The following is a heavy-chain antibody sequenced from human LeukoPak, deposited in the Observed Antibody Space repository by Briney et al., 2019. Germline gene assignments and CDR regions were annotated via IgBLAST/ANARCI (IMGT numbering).Heavy chain of an antibody. CDR1: GFTFSGSA. J-gene: IGHJ4*02. CDR3: ASVEMATILSPDY. CDR2: IRSKANSYAT. Sequence: GGSLRLSCAASGFTFSGSAMHWVRQASGKGLEWVGRIRSKANSYATAYAASVKGRFAISRDDSKNTAYLQMNSLRAEDTAVYYCASVEMATILSPDYWGQGTLVTVSS. D-gene: IGHD5-24*01. V-gene: IGHV3-73*01.